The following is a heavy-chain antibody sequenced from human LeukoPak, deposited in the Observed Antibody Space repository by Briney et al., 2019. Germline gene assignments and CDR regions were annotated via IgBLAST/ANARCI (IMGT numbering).Heavy chain of an antibody. J-gene: IGHJ4*02. CDR3: ARDYGSGSYYLLPHFDY. D-gene: IGHD3-10*01. CDR1: GGSFSGYY. Sequence: SETLSLTCAVYGGSFSGYYWSWIRQPPGKGLEWIGEINHSGSTNYNPSLTSRVTISVDTSKNQFSLKLNSVTAADTAVYYCARDYGSGSYYLLPHFDYWGQGTLVTVAS. V-gene: IGHV4-34*01. CDR2: INHSGST.